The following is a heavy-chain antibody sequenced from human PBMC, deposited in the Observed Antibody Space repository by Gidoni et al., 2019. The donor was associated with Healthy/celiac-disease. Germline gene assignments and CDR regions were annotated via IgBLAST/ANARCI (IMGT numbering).Heavy chain of an antibody. J-gene: IGHJ4*02. Sequence: QVQLVESGGGVVQPGRSLRLSCAASGFTFSSYGMHWVRQAPGKGLEWVAVISYDGSNKYYADSVKGRFTISRDNSKNTLYLQMNSLRAEDTAVYYCATQDIVVVPAAADFDYWGQGTLVTVSS. D-gene: IGHD2-2*01. CDR2: ISYDGSNK. CDR3: ATQDIVVVPAAADFDY. CDR1: GFTFSSYG. V-gene: IGHV3-30*03.